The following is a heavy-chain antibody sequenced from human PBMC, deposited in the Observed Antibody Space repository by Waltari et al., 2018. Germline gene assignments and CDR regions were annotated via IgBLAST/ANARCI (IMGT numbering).Heavy chain of an antibody. D-gene: IGHD3-3*01. CDR3: ARASAVAPFWFRYDAFDI. Sequence: QVQLQASGPGLVKPSETLSLTCTVSGGSISSYYWICIRHPPGKGLEWIGYIYYSGRTNYNPDHKSRVTIAVDTYKNQFSLKLSYVTAADTAVYYCARASAVAPFWFRYDAFDIWGQGTMVTVSS. CDR1: GGSISSYY. V-gene: IGHV4-59*01. CDR2: IYYSGRT. J-gene: IGHJ3*02.